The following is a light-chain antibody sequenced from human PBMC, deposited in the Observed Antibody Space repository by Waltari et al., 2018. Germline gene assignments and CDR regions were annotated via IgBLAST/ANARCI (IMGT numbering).Light chain of an antibody. Sequence: EIVLTQSPGTLSLYPGERATLSCRASQSVSRTLAWYQQKPGQAPRLLIYGASTRATGIPERFSGGGSGTDFSLTISRLEPEDFAVYYCQHYVSLPATFGQGTKVEIK. CDR3: QHYVSLPAT. CDR2: GAS. J-gene: IGKJ1*01. V-gene: IGKV3-20*01. CDR1: QSVSRT.